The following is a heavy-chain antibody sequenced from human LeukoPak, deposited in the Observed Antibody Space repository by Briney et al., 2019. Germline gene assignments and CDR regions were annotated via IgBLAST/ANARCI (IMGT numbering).Heavy chain of an antibody. Sequence: ASVKVSCKASGYTFTGYYMHWVRQAPGQGLEWMGRINPNSGGTNYAQKFQGRVTMTRDTSISTAYMELSRLRSDDTAVYYCARTGGYCSSGSCYSNWFDPWGQGTLVTVSS. CDR2: INPNSGGT. D-gene: IGHD2-15*01. V-gene: IGHV1-2*06. CDR3: ARTGGYCSSGSCYSNWFDP. J-gene: IGHJ5*02. CDR1: GYTFTGYY.